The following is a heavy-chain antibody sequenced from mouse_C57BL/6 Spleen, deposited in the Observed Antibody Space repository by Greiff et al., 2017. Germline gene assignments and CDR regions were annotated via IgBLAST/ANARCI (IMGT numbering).Heavy chain of an antibody. J-gene: IGHJ3*01. Sequence: VHLVESGPGLVAPSQSLSITCTVSGFSLTSYGVDWVRQSPGKGLEWLGVIWGVGSTNYNSALKSRLSISKDNSKSQVFLKMNSLQTDDTAMYYCARRGGDGYYGFAYWGQGTLVTVSA. CDR3: ARRGGDGYYGFAY. CDR2: IWGVGST. V-gene: IGHV2-6*01. D-gene: IGHD2-3*01. CDR1: GFSLTSYG.